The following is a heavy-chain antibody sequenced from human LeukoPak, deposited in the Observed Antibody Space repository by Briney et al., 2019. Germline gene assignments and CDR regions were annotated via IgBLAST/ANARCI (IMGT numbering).Heavy chain of an antibody. CDR2: ISGSGGST. D-gene: IGHD3-10*01. J-gene: IGHJ6*03. CDR3: AKMAHYGSGSTYYYYYYMDV. CDR1: GFTFSSYA. V-gene: IGHV3-23*01. Sequence: PGGSLRLSCAASGFTFSSYAMSWVRQAPGKGLEWVSAISGSGGSTYYADSVKGRFTISRDNSKNTLYLQMNSLRAEDTAVYYCAKMAHYGSGSTYYYYYYMDVWGKETTVTVSS.